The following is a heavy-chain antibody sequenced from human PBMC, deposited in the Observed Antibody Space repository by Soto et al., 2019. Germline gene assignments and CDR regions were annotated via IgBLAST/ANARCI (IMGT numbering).Heavy chain of an antibody. J-gene: IGHJ6*02. CDR1: GGSISSYY. V-gene: IGHV4-59*01. Sequence: SETLSLTCTVSGGSISSYYWSWIRQPPGKGLEWIGYSYYSGNTKYNPSLKSRVTISLDTSNNQFSLKLSSATAADTAVYYCARGGGSSMLGPLYYCYCMGVWGQGTTVTVSS. CDR3: ARGGGSSMLGPLYYCYCMGV. D-gene: IGHD6-6*01. CDR2: SYYSGNT.